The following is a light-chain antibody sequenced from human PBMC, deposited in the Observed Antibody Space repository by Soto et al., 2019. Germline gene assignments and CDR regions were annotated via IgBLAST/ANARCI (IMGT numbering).Light chain of an antibody. V-gene: IGLV7-43*01. CDR3: LIYYGDHVV. CDR2: STS. CDR1: TGAVTSGYY. J-gene: IGLJ2*01. Sequence: QAVVTQEPSLTVSPGRTVTLTCASSTGAVTSGYYPNWFQQKPGQPPRPLIYSTSNKHSWTPARFSGSLFGGKAALTLSGAQPEDEADYYCLIYYGDHVVFGGGTKLTVL.